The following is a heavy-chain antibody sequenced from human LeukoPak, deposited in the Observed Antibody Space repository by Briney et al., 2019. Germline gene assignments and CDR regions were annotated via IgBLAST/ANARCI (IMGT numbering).Heavy chain of an antibody. CDR2: VYYSGST. CDR3: ARHDIAAAGYDY. V-gene: IGHV4-39*01. J-gene: IGHJ4*02. D-gene: IGHD6-13*01. CDR1: GGSIATTTHF. Sequence: SETLSLTCTVSGGSIATTTHFWAWIRQPPGKGLEWIGSVYYSGSTYYNESLRSRVTMSIDTSKNQFSLRLPSVTAADTAVYYCARHDIAAAGYDYWGQGTLVTVSS.